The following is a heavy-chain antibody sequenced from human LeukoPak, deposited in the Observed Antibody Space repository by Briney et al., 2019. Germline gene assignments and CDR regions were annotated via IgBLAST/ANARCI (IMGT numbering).Heavy chain of an antibody. CDR3: AGDDYRGVTNFGP. Sequence: PSETLSLTCTVSGGSISPYFWSWMRQTPGKGLEWIGYISYTGSTNYNPALKSRVTISVDTSKNQFSLQLTSVTAADTAVYYCAGDDYRGVTNFGPWGQGTLVTVSS. J-gene: IGHJ5*02. CDR2: ISYTGST. CDR1: GGSISPYF. V-gene: IGHV4-59*01. D-gene: IGHD3-10*01.